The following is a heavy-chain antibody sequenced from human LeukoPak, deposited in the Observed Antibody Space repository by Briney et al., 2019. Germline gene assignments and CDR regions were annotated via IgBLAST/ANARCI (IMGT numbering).Heavy chain of an antibody. CDR3: ARESSGYYYARSHFDY. D-gene: IGHD3-22*01. J-gene: IGHJ4*02. Sequence: PSETLSLTCTVSGGPISSSSYYWGWIRQPPGKGLEWIGSIYYSGSTYYNPSLRSRVTISVDTSKNQFSLKLSSVTAADTAVYYCARESSGYYYARSHFDYWGQGTLVTVSS. CDR2: IYYSGST. CDR1: GGPISSSSYY. V-gene: IGHV4-39*07.